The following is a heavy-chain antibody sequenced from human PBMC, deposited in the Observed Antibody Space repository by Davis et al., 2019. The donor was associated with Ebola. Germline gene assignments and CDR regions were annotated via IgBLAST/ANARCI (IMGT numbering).Heavy chain of an antibody. D-gene: IGHD2-15*01. Sequence: SETLSLTCAVYGGSFSGYYWSWIRQPPGKGLEWIGEINHSGSTNYNPSLKSRVTISVDKSKNQFSLKLSSVTAADTAVYYCARGALLYFQHWGQGTLVTVSS. V-gene: IGHV4-34*01. J-gene: IGHJ1*01. CDR2: INHSGST. CDR1: GGSFSGYY. CDR3: ARGALLYFQH.